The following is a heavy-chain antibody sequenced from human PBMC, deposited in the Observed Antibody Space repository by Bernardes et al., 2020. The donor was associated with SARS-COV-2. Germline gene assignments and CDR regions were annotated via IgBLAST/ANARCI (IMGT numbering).Heavy chain of an antibody. CDR2: ISANSKFI. V-gene: IGHV3-21*01. Sequence: GGSLRLSCAGSGFTFYNYNMNWVRQAPGKGLEWVSSISANSKFIYYADSVKGRFTVSRDIARSSLYLQMDSLRAEDTAVYYCTKDSVPTTNDPYTYYFYAFDVWGQGTTVTVSS. J-gene: IGHJ6*02. D-gene: IGHD2-8*01. CDR3: TKDSVPTTNDPYTYYFYAFDV. CDR1: GFTFYNYN.